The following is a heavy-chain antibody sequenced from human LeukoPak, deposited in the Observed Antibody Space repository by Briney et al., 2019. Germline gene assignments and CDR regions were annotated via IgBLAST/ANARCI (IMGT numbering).Heavy chain of an antibody. CDR2: ISGSGGST. J-gene: IGHJ6*03. CDR3: ARDPYSGSYGNYYYYFMDV. Sequence: PGGSLRLSCAASGFTFSSYAMSWVRQAPGKGLEWVSGISGSGGSTYYADSVKGRFTISRDNSKNTLYLQMNSLRAEDTAVYYCARDPYSGSYGNYYYYFMDVWGKGTTVTISS. V-gene: IGHV3-23*01. D-gene: IGHD1-26*01. CDR1: GFTFSSYA.